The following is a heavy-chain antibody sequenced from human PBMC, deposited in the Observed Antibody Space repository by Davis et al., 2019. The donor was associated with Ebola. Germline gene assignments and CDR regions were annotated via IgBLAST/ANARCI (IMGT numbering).Heavy chain of an antibody. J-gene: IGHJ4*02. V-gene: IGHV4-61*05. CDR1: GGSISSSSYY. CDR2: IYYSGST. Sequence: MPSETLSLTCTVSGGSISSSSYYWGWIRQPPGKGLEWIGYIYYSGSTNYNPSLKSRVTISVDTSKNQFSLKLSSVTAADTAVYYCARGRRGRIAVAGTEVGPIHFDYWGQGTLVTVSS. D-gene: IGHD6-19*01. CDR3: ARGRRGRIAVAGTEVGPIHFDY.